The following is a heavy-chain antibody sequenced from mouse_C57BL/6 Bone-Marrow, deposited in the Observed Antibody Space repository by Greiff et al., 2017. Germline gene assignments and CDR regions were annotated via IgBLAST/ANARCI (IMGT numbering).Heavy chain of an antibody. J-gene: IGHJ4*01. CDR3: AREIPDYGSSFYYAMDY. V-gene: IGHV5-4*01. CDR2: ISDGGSYT. Sequence: EVKLMESGGGLVKPGGSLKLSCAASGFTFSSYAMSWVRQTPEQRLEWVATISDGGSYTYYPDNVKGRFTLSRDTAKNNLYLQMSHLKSEDTAMYYCAREIPDYGSSFYYAMDYWGQGTSVTVSS. CDR1: GFTFSSYA. D-gene: IGHD1-1*01.